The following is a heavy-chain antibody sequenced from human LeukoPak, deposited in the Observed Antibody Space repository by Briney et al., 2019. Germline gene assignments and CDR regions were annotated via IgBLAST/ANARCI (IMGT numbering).Heavy chain of an antibody. CDR3: AGGIAMVRGGDV. CDR1: GLTFSTYW. D-gene: IGHD3-10*01. J-gene: IGHJ6*04. Sequence: GGSLRLSCAASGLTFSTYWMTSVRQAPGKGLEWVANIKQDGSEKNYVDSVKGRFTISRDNAKNSLYLQMNSLRVEDTAVYYCAGGIAMVRGGDVWGKGTTVTVSS. CDR2: IKQDGSEK. V-gene: IGHV3-7*01.